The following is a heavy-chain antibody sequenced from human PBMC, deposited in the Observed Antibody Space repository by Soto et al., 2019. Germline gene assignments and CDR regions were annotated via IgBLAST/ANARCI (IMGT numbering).Heavy chain of an antibody. D-gene: IGHD6-19*01. CDR1: GYTFTSYD. V-gene: IGHV1-8*01. CDR3: ARRQWLLKGYYYGMDV. Sequence: QVQLVQSGAEVKKPGASVKVSCKASGYTFTSYDINWVRQATGQGLEWMGWMNPNSGNTGYAQKYQGRVTMTRNTCISRAYMELSSLRSEDTAVYYCARRQWLLKGYYYGMDVWGQGTTVTVSS. CDR2: MNPNSGNT. J-gene: IGHJ6*02.